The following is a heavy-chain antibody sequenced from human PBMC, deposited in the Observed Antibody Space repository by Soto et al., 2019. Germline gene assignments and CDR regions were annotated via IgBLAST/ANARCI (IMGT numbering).Heavy chain of an antibody. D-gene: IGHD2-15*01. CDR3: ARDYCSGGSCYFDY. V-gene: IGHV4-31*03. J-gene: IGHJ4*02. CDR2: IYYSGNT. CDR1: GGSISSSGYS. Sequence: QVQLQESGPGLVKPSQTLSLTCTVSGGSISSSGYSWSWIRQHPGKGLEWIGYIYYSGNTYYNPSLKSRVTISVDTSKNQFSLKLSSVTAADTAVYYCARDYCSGGSCYFDYWGQGTLVTVSS.